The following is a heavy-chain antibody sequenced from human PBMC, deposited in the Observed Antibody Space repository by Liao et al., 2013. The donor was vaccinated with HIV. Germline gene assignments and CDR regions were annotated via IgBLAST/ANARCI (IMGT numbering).Heavy chain of an antibody. D-gene: IGHD5-12*01. CDR1: GGSIENYY. V-gene: IGHV4-59*01. CDR2: IYYSGGT. J-gene: IGHJ4*02. Sequence: QVQLQESGPRLVEPLETLSLTCTVSGGSIENYYWSWIRQPSGKGLEWIGNIYYSGGTNYNPSVESRVTISVDTPKNEFYVRLSSVTAADTAVYYCARDGEATIWGGFDYWGQGILVTVSS. CDR3: ARDGEATIWGGFDY.